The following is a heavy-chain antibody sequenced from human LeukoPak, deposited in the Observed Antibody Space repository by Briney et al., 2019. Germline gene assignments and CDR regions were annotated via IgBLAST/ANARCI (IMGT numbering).Heavy chain of an antibody. D-gene: IGHD2-2*01. Sequence: GGSLRLSCAASGXLFSSYNMNWVRQAPGKGREWVSSISTRSNYIYYADSVKGRFTISRDNGKNSLYLQMNSVRAEDTAVYYCARDLYCSSTSCPEDYWGQGTLVTVSS. CDR3: ARDLYCSSTSCPEDY. J-gene: IGHJ4*02. CDR2: ISTRSNYI. V-gene: IGHV3-21*01. CDR1: GXLFSSYN.